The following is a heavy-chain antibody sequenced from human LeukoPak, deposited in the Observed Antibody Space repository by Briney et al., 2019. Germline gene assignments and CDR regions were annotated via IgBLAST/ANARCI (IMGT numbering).Heavy chain of an antibody. V-gene: IGHV1-69*13. CDR1: GYAFSSHP. CDR3: ARDSSEFRSLIPH. D-gene: IGHD2-21*01. CDR2: ITPIFGAA. J-gene: IGHJ1*01. Sequence: ASVKVSCKASGYAFSSHPVSWVRQAPGQGLEWMGGITPIFGAANYAQKFQGRVTITADESTNTAYMELSSLRSEDTAVYYCARDSSEFRSLIPHWGQGTLVTVSS.